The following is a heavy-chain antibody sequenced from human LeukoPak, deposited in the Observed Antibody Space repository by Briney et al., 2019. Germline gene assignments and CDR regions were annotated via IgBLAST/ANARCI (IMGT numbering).Heavy chain of an antibody. CDR2: INHSGST. J-gene: IGHJ5*02. CDR3: ARDLNGLNWFDP. Sequence: PSETLSLTCAVYGGSFSGYYWSWIRQPPGKGLEWIGEINHSGSTNYNPSLKSRVTISVDTSKNQFSLKLSSVTAADTAVYYCARDLNGLNWFDPWGQGTLVTVSS. V-gene: IGHV4-34*01. CDR1: GGSFSGYY.